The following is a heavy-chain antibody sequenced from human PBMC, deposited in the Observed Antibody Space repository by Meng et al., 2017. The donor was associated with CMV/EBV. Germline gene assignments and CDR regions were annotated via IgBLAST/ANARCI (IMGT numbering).Heavy chain of an antibody. D-gene: IGHD2-2*02. J-gene: IGHJ6*02. Sequence: LSLTCAASGFSFSISSMNWVRQAPGKGLEWVSSISSSSSYIYYADSVKGRFTISRDNAKNSLYLQMNSLRAEDTAVYYCARVSVVVPAAIQLYYYYGMDVWGQGTTVTVSS. CDR2: ISSSSSYI. V-gene: IGHV3-21*01. CDR1: GFSFSISS. CDR3: ARVSVVVPAAIQLYYYYGMDV.